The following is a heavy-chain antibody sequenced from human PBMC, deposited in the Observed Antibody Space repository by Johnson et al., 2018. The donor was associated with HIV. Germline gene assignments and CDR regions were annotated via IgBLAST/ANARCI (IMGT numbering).Heavy chain of an antibody. CDR1: GFSFSSYA. CDR3: ARGYILTGYSGAFDV. Sequence: QVQLVESGGGVVQPGRSLGLSCAASGFSFSSYAMHWVRQAPGKGLEWVASLSYDGSEKYYVDSVKGRFTISRDNAKNSLYLQMNSLRAEDTAVYYCARGYILTGYSGAFDVWGRGTLVTVSS. CDR2: LSYDGSEK. J-gene: IGHJ3*01. V-gene: IGHV3-30*14. D-gene: IGHD3-9*01.